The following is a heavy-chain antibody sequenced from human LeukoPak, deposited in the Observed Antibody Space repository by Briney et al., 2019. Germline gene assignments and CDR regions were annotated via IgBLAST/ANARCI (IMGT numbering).Heavy chain of an antibody. Sequence: PGGSLRLSCAASGFTFSSYAMSWVRQAPGKRQEWVSAISGSGGSTYYADSVKGRFTISRDNSKNTLHLQMNSLRAEDTAVYYCAKHATVTTNHFDYWGQGTLVTVSS. D-gene: IGHD4-17*01. V-gene: IGHV3-23*01. CDR2: ISGSGGST. CDR1: GFTFSSYA. CDR3: AKHATVTTNHFDY. J-gene: IGHJ4*02.